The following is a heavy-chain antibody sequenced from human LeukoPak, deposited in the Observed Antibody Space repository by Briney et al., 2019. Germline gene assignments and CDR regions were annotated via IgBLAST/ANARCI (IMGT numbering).Heavy chain of an antibody. D-gene: IGHD3-22*01. CDR2: INPSGGST. CDR1: GYTFTSYY. Sequence: ASVKVSCKASGYTFTSYYMHWVRQAPGQGLEWMGIINPSGGSTSYAQKFQGRVTMTRDKSTSTVYMELSSLRSEDTAVYYCARDYYDSSGYLTGFDYWGQGTLVTVSS. CDR3: ARDYYDSSGYLTGFDY. V-gene: IGHV1-46*01. J-gene: IGHJ4*02.